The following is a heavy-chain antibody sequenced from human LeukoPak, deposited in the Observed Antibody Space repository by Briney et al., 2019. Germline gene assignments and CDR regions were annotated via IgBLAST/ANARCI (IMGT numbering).Heavy chain of an antibody. J-gene: IGHJ4*02. D-gene: IGHD3-22*01. V-gene: IGHV3-11*01. Sequence: GGSLRLSCAASGFTSSDYYMSWIRQTPGKGLEWVSYISSSGTTIYYADSVKGRFTISRDNAKNSLYLQMNSLRAEDTAVYYCARRKNYYDSSGYYTIYYFDYWGQGTLVTVSS. CDR3: ARRKNYYDSSGYYTIYYFDY. CDR1: GFTSSDYY. CDR2: ISSSGTTI.